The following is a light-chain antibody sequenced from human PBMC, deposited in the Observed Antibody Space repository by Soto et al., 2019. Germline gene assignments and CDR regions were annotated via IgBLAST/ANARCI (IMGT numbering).Light chain of an antibody. Sequence: QSALTQPPSVSGSPGQSVTISCTGTSNDVGSYNRVSWYQQPPGTAPKLIIYEVTNRPSGVPDRFSGSKSGNTASLTISGLQAEDEADYYCSLYTSSSPVVFGGGTKVTVL. CDR1: SNDVGSYNR. V-gene: IGLV2-18*01. J-gene: IGLJ2*01. CDR2: EVT. CDR3: SLYTSSSPVV.